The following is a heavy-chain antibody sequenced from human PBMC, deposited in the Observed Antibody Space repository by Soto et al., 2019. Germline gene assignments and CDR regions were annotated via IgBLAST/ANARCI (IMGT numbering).Heavy chain of an antibody. CDR1: GGSISSYY. CDR2: IYTSGST. CDR3: ARINMDCSSTSCYHSPDAFDI. J-gene: IGHJ3*02. D-gene: IGHD2-2*01. Sequence: SETLSLNGPVSGGSISSYYWSWIRQPAGKGLEWIGRIYTSGSTNYNPSLKSRVTMSVDTSKNQFSLKLSSVTAADTAVYYCARINMDCSSTSCYHSPDAFDIWGQGTMVTVSS. V-gene: IGHV4-4*07.